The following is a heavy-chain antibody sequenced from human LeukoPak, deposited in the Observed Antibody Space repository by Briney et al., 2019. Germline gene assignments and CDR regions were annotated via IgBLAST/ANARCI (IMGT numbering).Heavy chain of an antibody. J-gene: IGHJ4*02. CDR3: AREHATSSSSDY. Sequence: PGGSLRLSCAASEFTFSNYWMSWFRQAPGKGLEWLANIKRDGSEKYYVDSVKGRFTFSRDNDKNTLYLQMNSLRVEDTAVYYCAREHATSSSSDYWGQGTLVTVSS. CDR1: EFTFSNYW. CDR2: IKRDGSEK. V-gene: IGHV3-7*01. D-gene: IGHD2-2*01.